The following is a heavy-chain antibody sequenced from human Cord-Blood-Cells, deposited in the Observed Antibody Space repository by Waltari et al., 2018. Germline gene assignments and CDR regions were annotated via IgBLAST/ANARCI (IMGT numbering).Heavy chain of an antibody. CDR1: GGTFSSYA. Sequence: QVQLVQSGAEVKKPGSSVKVSCKASGGTFSSYAISWVRQAPGQGLEWMGGSSPIFGTANDAQKFQGRVTITADESTSTAYMELSSLRSEDTAVYYCARDLELGDAFDIWGQGTMVTVSS. D-gene: IGHD1-7*01. CDR3: ARDLELGDAFDI. V-gene: IGHV1-69*01. J-gene: IGHJ3*02. CDR2: SSPIFGTA.